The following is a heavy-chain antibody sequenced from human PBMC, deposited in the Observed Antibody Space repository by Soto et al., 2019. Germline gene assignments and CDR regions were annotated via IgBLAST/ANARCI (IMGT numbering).Heavy chain of an antibody. J-gene: IGHJ6*02. Sequence: QVQLQESGPGLVKPSETLSLTCTVSGGSVISGSYYWSWIRQPPGKGLEWVGCISDTGSGDYNPSLKSGVTISVHTSKGQFSLRLNSVTAADTAVYYCARAHSGYAPLGMDVWGQGTTVTVSS. CDR1: GGSVISGSYY. CDR2: ISDTGSG. CDR3: ARAHSGYAPLGMDV. D-gene: IGHD5-12*01. V-gene: IGHV4-61*01.